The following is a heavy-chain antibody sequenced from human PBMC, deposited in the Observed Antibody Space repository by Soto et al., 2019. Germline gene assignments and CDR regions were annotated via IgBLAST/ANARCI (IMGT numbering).Heavy chain of an antibody. Sequence: QLQLQESGSGRVKPSQTLSLTCAVSGGSISSGGYSWSWIRQPPGKGLECIGYIYHSGSTYYNPSLKSRVTISADRSKTEFYLKLSSVTAADTAVYYCARGMTTVTTFDYWGQGTLVTVSS. CDR1: GGSISSGGYS. J-gene: IGHJ4*02. D-gene: IGHD4-17*01. CDR3: ARGMTTVTTFDY. CDR2: IYHSGST. V-gene: IGHV4-30-2*01.